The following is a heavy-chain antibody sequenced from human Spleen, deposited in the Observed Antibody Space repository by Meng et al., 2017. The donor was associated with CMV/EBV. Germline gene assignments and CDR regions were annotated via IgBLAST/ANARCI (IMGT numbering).Heavy chain of an antibody. J-gene: IGHJ3*02. D-gene: IGHD4-23*01. CDR2: ISWNSGNI. CDR1: GFSFIDYA. Sequence: GGSLRLSCTASGFSFIDYAMHWVRQVPGKGLEWVSGISWNSGNIGYADSVKGRFTISRDNAKNSLYLQMNSLRAEDTAVYYCARASGGFDIWGQGTMVTVSS. V-gene: IGHV3-9*01. CDR3: ARASGGFDI.